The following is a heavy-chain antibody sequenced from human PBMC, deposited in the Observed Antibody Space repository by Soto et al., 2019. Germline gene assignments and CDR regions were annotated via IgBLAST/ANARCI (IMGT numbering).Heavy chain of an antibody. D-gene: IGHD3-22*01. CDR1: GGSISSYY. J-gene: IGHJ5*02. V-gene: IGHV4-59*01. Sequence: LSLTCTVSGGSISSYYWSWIRQPPGKGLEWIGYIYYSGSTNYNPSLKSRVTISVDTSKNQFSLKLSSVTAADTAVYYCAREDSSGYYFSTWGQGTLVTVSS. CDR2: IYYSGST. CDR3: AREDSSGYYFST.